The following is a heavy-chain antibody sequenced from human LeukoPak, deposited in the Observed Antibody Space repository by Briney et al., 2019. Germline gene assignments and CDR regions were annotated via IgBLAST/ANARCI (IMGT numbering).Heavy chain of an antibody. D-gene: IGHD3-22*01. CDR3: ARLYYDSSGYFFDY. J-gene: IGHJ4*02. Sequence: SETLSLTCTVSGGSISSYYWSWIRQPPVKGLEWIGYIYYSGSTNYNPSLKSRVTISVDTSKIQFSLKLSSVTAADTAVYYCARLYYDSSGYFFDYWGQGTLVTVSS. CDR1: GGSISSYY. V-gene: IGHV4-59*08. CDR2: IYYSGST.